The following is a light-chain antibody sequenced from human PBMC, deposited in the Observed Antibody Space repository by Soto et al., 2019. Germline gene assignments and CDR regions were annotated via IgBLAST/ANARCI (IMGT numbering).Light chain of an antibody. J-gene: IGLJ1*01. CDR1: RSSIGSNT. V-gene: IGLV1-44*01. CDR2: SNN. CDR3: AAWDASLGGFYV. Sequence: QSVLTQPPSASGTPGQRVTISCSGSRSSIGSNTVNWYQHLPGSAPKLLIYSNNHRPSGVPDRFSASMAGSSASLAISGLQSEAEGDYYCAAWDASLGGFYVFGSGTKLTVL.